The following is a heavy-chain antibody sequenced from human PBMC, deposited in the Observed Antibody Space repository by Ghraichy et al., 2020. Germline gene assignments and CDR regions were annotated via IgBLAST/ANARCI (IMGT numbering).Heavy chain of an antibody. J-gene: IGHJ4*02. CDR3: ATYSSGWPYYFDY. Sequence: SETLSLTCTVSGGSISSYYWSWIRQPPGKGLEWIAYIYYSGSTDYNPSLKSRVTISIDASKNQFSLKLSSVTAADTAVYYCATYSSGWPYYFDYWGQGTLVTVSS. CDR1: GGSISSYY. CDR2: IYYSGST. V-gene: IGHV4-59*08. D-gene: IGHD6-19*01.